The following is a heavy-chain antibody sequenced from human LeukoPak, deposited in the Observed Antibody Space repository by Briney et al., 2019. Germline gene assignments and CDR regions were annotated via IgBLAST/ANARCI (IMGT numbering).Heavy chain of an antibody. J-gene: IGHJ3*02. Sequence: TSETLSLTCTVSGGSISSYYWSWIRQPPGKGLEWIGYIYYSGSTNYNPSLKSRVTISVDTSKNQFSLKLSSVTAADTAVYYCAREGYDILTGYPDAFDIWGQGTMVTVSS. CDR2: IYYSGST. D-gene: IGHD3-9*01. V-gene: IGHV4-59*01. CDR3: AREGYDILTGYPDAFDI. CDR1: GGSISSYY.